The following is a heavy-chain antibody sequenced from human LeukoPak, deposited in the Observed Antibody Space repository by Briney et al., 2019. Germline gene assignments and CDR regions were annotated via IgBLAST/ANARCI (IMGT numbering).Heavy chain of an antibody. D-gene: IGHD3-9*01. CDR2: INHSGST. CDR1: GGSFSGYY. Sequence: SETLSLTCAVYGGSFSGYYWSWIRQPPGKGLEWIGEINHSGSTNYNSSLKSRVTISVDTSKNQFSLKLSSVTAADTAVYYCARARLRYFDWLEWFDPWGQGTLVTVSS. J-gene: IGHJ5*02. V-gene: IGHV4-34*01. CDR3: ARARLRYFDWLEWFDP.